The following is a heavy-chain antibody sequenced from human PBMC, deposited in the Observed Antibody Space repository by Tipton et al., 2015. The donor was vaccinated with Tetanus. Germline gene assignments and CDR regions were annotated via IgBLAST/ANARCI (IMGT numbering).Heavy chain of an antibody. CDR1: GFTFGHHA. Sequence: SLRLSCVGSGFTFGHHALHWVRQAPGKGLEWVAVISFDGADHYYADSVKGRFTISRDNARNSLSVHMNSLRAEDTAVYFCASGSALDYWGPGALVTVSS. CDR3: ASGSALDY. J-gene: IGHJ4*02. CDR2: ISFDGADH. V-gene: IGHV3-30*07. D-gene: IGHD6-25*01.